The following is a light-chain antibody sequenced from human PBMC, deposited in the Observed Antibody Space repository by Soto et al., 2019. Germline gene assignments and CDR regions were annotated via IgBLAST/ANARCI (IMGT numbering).Light chain of an antibody. V-gene: IGLV2-23*02. Sequence: QYALNQVASVSGSPGQSITFSCSGTSSDVGTFNLVYWYQQHPGKAPRLMIYEVIKRPSGVSYRVFVSKSGNTASLTISGLQAEDEADYYWCSYAGSSVYVFGTESKVTVL. J-gene: IGLJ1*01. CDR2: EVI. CDR3: CSYAGSSVYV. CDR1: SSDVGTFNL.